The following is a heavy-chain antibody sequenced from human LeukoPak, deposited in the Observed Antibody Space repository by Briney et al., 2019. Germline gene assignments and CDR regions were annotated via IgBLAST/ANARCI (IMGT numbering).Heavy chain of an antibody. Sequence: GGSLRLSCAASGFTFSDYSMNWVRQAPGKGLEWVSYIDGSGDTIYYADSVKGRFAISRDNAKNSLDLQMNSLRDEDTAVYYCSRRFDCWGQGTLVTVSS. CDR2: IDGSGDTI. CDR1: GFTFSDYS. CDR3: SRRFDC. J-gene: IGHJ4*02. V-gene: IGHV3-48*02.